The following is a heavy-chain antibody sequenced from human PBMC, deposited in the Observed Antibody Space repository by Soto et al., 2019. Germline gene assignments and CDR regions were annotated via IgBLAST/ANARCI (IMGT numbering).Heavy chain of an antibody. J-gene: IGHJ3*02. CDR3: AKATATGGGAFDI. Sequence: GGSLRLSCAASGFTCSSYDMSWVRQAPGKGLEWVSTILVGGSTHYPDSVKGRFTISRDNSKNTVFLQMNSLTAGDTAVYYCAKATATGGGAFDICGQGTMVSVSS. CDR1: GFTCSSYD. V-gene: IGHV3-23*01. D-gene: IGHD2-8*02. CDR2: ILVGGST.